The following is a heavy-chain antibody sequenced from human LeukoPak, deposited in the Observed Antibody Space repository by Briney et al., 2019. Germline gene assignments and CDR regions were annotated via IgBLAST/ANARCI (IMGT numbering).Heavy chain of an antibody. V-gene: IGHV4-39*01. J-gene: IGHJ5*02. Sequence: SETLSLTCTVSGVSISRSSSYWGWIRQPPGKGLEWIGSIYYSVSTHYNPSLNGRVTISVDTSKNQFSLKVNSVTAADTAVYYCVGLPNWNDGFDPWGQGTLVTVSS. CDR3: VGLPNWNDGFDP. CDR2: IYYSVST. CDR1: GVSISRSSSY. D-gene: IGHD1-1*01.